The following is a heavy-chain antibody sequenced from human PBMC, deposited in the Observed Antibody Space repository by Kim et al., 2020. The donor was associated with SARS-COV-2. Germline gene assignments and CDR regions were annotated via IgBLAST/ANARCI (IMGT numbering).Heavy chain of an antibody. CDR2: IYYSGST. Sequence: SETLSLTCTVSGGSISSSSYYWGWIRQPPGKGLEWIGSIYYSGSTYYNSSLKSRVTISVDTSKNQFSLKLSSVTAADTAVYYCARRRDGYPFGYWGQGTLVTVSS. D-gene: IGHD5-12*01. J-gene: IGHJ4*02. V-gene: IGHV4-39*01. CDR3: ARRRDGYPFGY. CDR1: GGSISSSSYY.